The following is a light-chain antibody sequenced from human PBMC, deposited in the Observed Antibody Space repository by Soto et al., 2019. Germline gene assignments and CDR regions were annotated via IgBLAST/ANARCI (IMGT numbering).Light chain of an antibody. Sequence: DIQMTQSPSTLSASVGDRVTITCRASRSISSWLAWYQQKPGKAPKLLIYKASSLESGGPSRFSGSGSGTEFTLTISSPQPDDFASYYCQPYNSYSRNTFGQGTKLEIK. CDR2: KAS. J-gene: IGKJ2*01. CDR3: QPYNSYSRNT. CDR1: RSISSW. V-gene: IGKV1-5*03.